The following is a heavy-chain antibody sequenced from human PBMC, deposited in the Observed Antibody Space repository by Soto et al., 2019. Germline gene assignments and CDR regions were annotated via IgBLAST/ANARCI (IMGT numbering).Heavy chain of an antibody. Sequence: QVQLVQSGAEVKKPGSSVKVSCKASGGTFSSYAISWVRQAPGQGLEWMGGIIPIFGTANYAQKFQGRVTFTADESTSAAYMELSSLRSEDTAVYYCARGGIAAAGPYNWFDPWGQGTLVTVSS. CDR2: IIPIFGTA. J-gene: IGHJ5*02. D-gene: IGHD6-13*01. CDR1: GGTFSSYA. V-gene: IGHV1-69*12. CDR3: ARGGIAAAGPYNWFDP.